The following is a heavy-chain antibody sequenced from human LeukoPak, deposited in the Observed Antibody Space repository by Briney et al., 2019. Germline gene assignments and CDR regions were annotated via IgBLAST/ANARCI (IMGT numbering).Heavy chain of an antibody. CDR2: IYYSGST. CDR1: GGSISPYY. V-gene: IGHV4-59*01. D-gene: IGHD6-13*01. CDR3: ARVVPKQQLVDAFDI. J-gene: IGHJ3*02. Sequence: SETLSLTCTVSGGSISPYYWSWIRQPPGKGLEWIGYIYYSGSTNYNPSLKSRVTMSVDSSKNQFSLKLSSMTAADTAVYYCARVVPKQQLVDAFDIWGQGTMVTVSS.